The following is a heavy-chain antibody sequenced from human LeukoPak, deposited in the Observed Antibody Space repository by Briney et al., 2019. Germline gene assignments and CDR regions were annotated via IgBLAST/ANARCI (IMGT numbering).Heavy chain of an antibody. CDR2: ISSGSSYR. D-gene: IGHD3-10*01. CDR3: ARDFGRTGSGDY. CDR1: GFSFRSYS. V-gene: IGHV3-21*01. J-gene: IGHJ4*02. Sequence: GGSLRLSCAASGFSFRSYSMNWVRQAPGKGLEWVSSISSGSSYRYYADSVRGRFTISRDNAKSSLYLQMNSLRAEDTAVYYCARDFGRTGSGDYWGLGTLVTVSS.